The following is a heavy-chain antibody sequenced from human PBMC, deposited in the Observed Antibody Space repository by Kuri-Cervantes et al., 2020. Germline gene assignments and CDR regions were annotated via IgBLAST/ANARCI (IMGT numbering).Heavy chain of an antibody. J-gene: IGHJ4*02. V-gene: IGHV1-69*13. D-gene: IGHD5-18*01. CDR3: ARVGYSYGHDY. CDR1: GGTFSSYA. CDR2: IFPIFGTA. Sequence: SVKVSCKASGGTFSSYAISWVRQAPGQGLEWMGGIFPIFGTANYAQKFQGRVAITADESTSTAYMELSSLRSEDTAVYYCARVGYSYGHDYWGQGTLVTVSS.